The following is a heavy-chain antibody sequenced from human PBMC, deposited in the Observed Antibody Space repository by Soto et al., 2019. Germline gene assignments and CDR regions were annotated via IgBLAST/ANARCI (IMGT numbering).Heavy chain of an antibody. J-gene: IGHJ4*02. Sequence: PSETLSLTCAVYGGSFSGYYWSWIRQPPGKGLEWIREINHSGSTNYNPSLKSRVTISVDTSKNQFSLKLSSVTAADTAVYYCARGRGIAAAGTPVDYWGQGTLVTVSS. CDR1: GGSFSGYY. V-gene: IGHV4-34*01. D-gene: IGHD6-13*01. CDR3: ARGRGIAAAGTPVDY. CDR2: INHSGST.